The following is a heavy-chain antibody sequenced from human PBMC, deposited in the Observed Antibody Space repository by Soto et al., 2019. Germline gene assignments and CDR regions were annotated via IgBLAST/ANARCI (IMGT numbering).Heavy chain of an antibody. J-gene: IGHJ6*02. D-gene: IGHD6-19*01. CDR2: ISAYNGNT. V-gene: IGHV1-18*04. CDR3: ASSSGWSLLYYYGLDV. Sequence: ASVKVSCKASGYTFTSYGISWVRQAPGQGLEWMGWISAYNGNTNYAQKLQGRVTMTTDTSTSTAYMELRSLRSDDTAVYYCASSSGWSLLYYYGLDVWGQGTTVTVSS. CDR1: GYTFTSYG.